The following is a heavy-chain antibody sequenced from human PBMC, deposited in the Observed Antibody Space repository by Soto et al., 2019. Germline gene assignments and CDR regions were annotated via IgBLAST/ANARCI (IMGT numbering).Heavy chain of an antibody. V-gene: IGHV3-23*01. J-gene: IGHJ4*02. CDR3: AKGPSTPRYSSSWYYFDY. D-gene: IGHD6-13*01. Sequence: GGSLRLSCAASGFTFSSYAMSWVRQAPGKGLEWVSAISGSGGSTYYADSVKGRFTISRDNSKNTLYLQMNSLRAEDTAVYYCAKGPSTPRYSSSWYYFDYWGQGTLVTVSS. CDR1: GFTFSSYA. CDR2: ISGSGGST.